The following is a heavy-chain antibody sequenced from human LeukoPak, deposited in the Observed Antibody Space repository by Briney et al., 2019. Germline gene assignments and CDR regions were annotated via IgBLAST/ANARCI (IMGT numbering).Heavy chain of an antibody. J-gene: IGHJ4*02. CDR1: GFTFSSYW. CDR2: IKPDGSEK. CDR3: ARERMYSGSGSTFPYYDY. Sequence: PGGSLRLSCAASGFTFSSYWMSWVRQSPGKGLEWVANIKPDGSEKYYVDSVKGRFTISRDNARNALSLEMNSLRAEDTAVYYCARERMYSGSGSTFPYYDYWGQGTLVIVSS. V-gene: IGHV3-7*01. D-gene: IGHD3-10*01.